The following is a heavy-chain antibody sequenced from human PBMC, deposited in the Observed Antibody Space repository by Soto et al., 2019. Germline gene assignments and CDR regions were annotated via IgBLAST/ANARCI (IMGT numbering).Heavy chain of an antibody. CDR1: GYMFTSYH. CDR3: ARDVYGSGIRFGMDV. V-gene: IGHV1-8*01. D-gene: IGHD3-10*01. J-gene: IGHJ6*02. CDR2: VSLSSGDT. Sequence: QVQLVQSGAEVKKPGASVKVSCKASGYMFTSYHIYWMRQATGQGLEWMGWVSLSSGDTGYAQKFQGRVTLTRDTSVRTAYMELSSLRSEDTAVYYCARDVYGSGIRFGMDVWGQGTTVIVSS.